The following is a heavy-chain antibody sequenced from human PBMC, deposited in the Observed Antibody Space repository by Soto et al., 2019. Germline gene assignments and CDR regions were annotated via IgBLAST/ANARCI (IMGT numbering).Heavy chain of an antibody. V-gene: IGHV4-30-2*01. J-gene: IGHJ3*02. CDR3: ARDSGSDAFDI. D-gene: IGHD3-22*01. CDR1: GGSISSGGYS. CDR2: IYHSGST. Sequence: SETLSLTCAVSGGSISSGGYSWSWIRQPPGKGLEWIGYIYHSGSTYYNPSLKSRVTISVDRSKNQFSLKLSSVTAADTAVYYCARDSGSDAFDIWGQGTMVTVSS.